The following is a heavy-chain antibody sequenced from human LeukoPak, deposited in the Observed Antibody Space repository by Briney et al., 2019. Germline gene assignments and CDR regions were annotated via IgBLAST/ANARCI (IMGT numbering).Heavy chain of an antibody. V-gene: IGHV4-59*01. CDR1: GGSINNYY. Sequence: PSETLSLTCTVSGGSINNYYWSWVRQPPGKGLEWIGYVFYTGYTHYNPSLKSRVTISVDTSKNQFSLKLSSVTAADTAVYYCAKSNPYSSSWREYYFDYWGQGTLVTVSS. CDR3: AKSNPYSSSWREYYFDY. CDR2: VFYTGYT. D-gene: IGHD6-13*01. J-gene: IGHJ4*02.